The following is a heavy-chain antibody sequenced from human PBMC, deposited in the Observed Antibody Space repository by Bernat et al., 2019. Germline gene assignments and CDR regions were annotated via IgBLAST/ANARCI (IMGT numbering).Heavy chain of an antibody. J-gene: IGHJ6*03. CDR1: GFTFSSYW. CDR2: INSDGSST. V-gene: IGHV3-74*01. CDR3: TVDTAMVVKYYYYYMDV. D-gene: IGHD5-18*01. Sequence: EVQLVESGGGLVQPGGSLRLSCAASGFTFSSYWMHWVRQAPGKGLVWVSRINSDGSSTSYADSVKGRFTISRDNAKNTLYLQMISLRAEDTAVYYCTVDTAMVVKYYYYYMDVWGKGTTVTVSS.